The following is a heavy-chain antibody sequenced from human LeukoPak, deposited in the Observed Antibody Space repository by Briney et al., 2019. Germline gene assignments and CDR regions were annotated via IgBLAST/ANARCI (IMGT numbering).Heavy chain of an antibody. V-gene: IGHV1-18*01. CDR3: ARAGYSSGWYPTDY. J-gene: IGHJ4*02. D-gene: IGHD6-19*01. CDR1: GYTFTSYG. Sequence: VASVKVSCKASGYTFTSYGISWVRQAPGQGLEWMGWISAYNGNTNYAQKLQGRVTMTTDTSTSTAYMELRSLRSDDTAVYYCARAGYSSGWYPTDYWGQGTLVTVSS. CDR2: ISAYNGNT.